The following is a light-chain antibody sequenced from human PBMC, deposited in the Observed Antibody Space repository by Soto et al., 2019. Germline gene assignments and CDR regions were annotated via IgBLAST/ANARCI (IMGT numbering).Light chain of an antibody. Sequence: DFQMTQSPSSLSASVGDRVTITCRASQDIRNNLAWYLQKPGKVPQLLIYTASTLQSGVTSRLSASGSGTDFTLTISSLQPEDVGIYHCQKCNGAPFTFGPGTTVDIK. J-gene: IGKJ3*01. CDR1: QDIRNN. V-gene: IGKV1-27*01. CDR3: QKCNGAPFT. CDR2: TAS.